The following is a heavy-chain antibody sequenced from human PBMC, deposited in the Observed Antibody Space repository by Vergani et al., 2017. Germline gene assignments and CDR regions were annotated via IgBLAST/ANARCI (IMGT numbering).Heavy chain of an antibody. V-gene: IGHV4-39*01. CDR1: GDSVISTDYH. CDR2: MDYSGST. CDR3: ASKRGACRAAYCHSYDF. J-gene: IGHJ4*02. D-gene: IGHD2-15*01. Sequence: QVQLQESGPGLVKPSETLSLTCTVSGDSVISTDYHWGWIRQPPGKGLDWIGSMDYSGSTSYNPSLESRISISFETPKNQFSLRLTSVTAAVTAVYYCASKRGACRAAYCHSYDFWGPGTLVGVSS.